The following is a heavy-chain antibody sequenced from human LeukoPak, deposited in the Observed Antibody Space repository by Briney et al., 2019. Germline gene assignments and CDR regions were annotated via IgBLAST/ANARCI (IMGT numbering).Heavy chain of an antibody. CDR1: GGSFSGYY. CDR3: ARGYQLLYGFWFDP. V-gene: IGHV4-34*01. Sequence: SVTLSLTCAVYGGSFSGYYWSWIRQPPGKGLEWIGEINHSGSTNYNPSLKSRVTISVDTSKNQFSLKLSSVTAADTAVYYCARGYQLLYGFWFDPWGQGTLVTVSS. D-gene: IGHD2-2*02. J-gene: IGHJ5*02. CDR2: INHSGST.